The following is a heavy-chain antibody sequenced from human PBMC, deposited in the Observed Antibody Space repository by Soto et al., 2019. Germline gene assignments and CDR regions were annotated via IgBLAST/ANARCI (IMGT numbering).Heavy chain of an antibody. J-gene: IGHJ6*02. V-gene: IGHV1-2*04. D-gene: IGHD5-12*01. Sequence: VASVKVSCKASGYTFTGYYMHWVRQAPGQGLEWMGWINPNSGGTNYAQKFQGWVTMTRDTSISTAYMELSRLRSDDTAVYYCARAGDSGYDYNPYYYYGMDVWGQGTTVTVSS. CDR1: GYTFTGYY. CDR3: ARAGDSGYDYNPYYYYGMDV. CDR2: INPNSGGT.